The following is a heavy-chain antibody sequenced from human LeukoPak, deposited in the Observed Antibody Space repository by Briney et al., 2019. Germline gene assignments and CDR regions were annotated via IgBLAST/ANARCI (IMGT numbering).Heavy chain of an antibody. CDR2: INPSGGST. J-gene: IGHJ4*02. CDR1: GYTFTSYY. CDR3: ARATLSDYYFNY. V-gene: IGHV1-46*01. Sequence: ASVKVSCKASGYTFTSYYMHWVRQAPGQGLEWMGIINPSGGSTSYAQKFQGRVTMTRDTSTNTAYMELSSLRYEDTAVYFCARATLSDYYFNYWGQGTLVTVSS.